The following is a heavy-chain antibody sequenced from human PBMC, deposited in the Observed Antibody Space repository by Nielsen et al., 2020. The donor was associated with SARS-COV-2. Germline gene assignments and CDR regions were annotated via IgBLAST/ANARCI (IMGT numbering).Heavy chain of an antibody. D-gene: IGHD6-13*01. CDR1: GFTISSSF. CDR3: ARAGALSSSWYSMDF. CDR2: IYTDGST. J-gene: IGHJ6*02. Sequence: GESLKISCGASGFTISSSFMSWVRQAAGKGLDWVSVIYTDGSTSHADSVEGRFTISRENAKNSLYLQMNSLRAGDTAVYYCARAGALSSSWYSMDFWGQGTTVTVSS. V-gene: IGHV3-66*01.